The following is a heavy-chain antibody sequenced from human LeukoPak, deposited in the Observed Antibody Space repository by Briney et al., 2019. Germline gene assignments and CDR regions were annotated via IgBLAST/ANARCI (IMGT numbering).Heavy chain of an antibody. CDR2: INPGGGST. J-gene: IGHJ5*02. V-gene: IGHV1-46*01. CDR3: ARENSGNWNWFDP. CDR1: GYTFTVYY. Sequence: ASVKVSCKASGYTFTVYYMHWVRQAPGQGLEWMGIINPGGGSTSYAQKFQGRVTMTRDTSTSTVYMELSGLRSEDTAVYYCARENSGNWNWFDPWGQGTLVTVSS. D-gene: IGHD5-12*01.